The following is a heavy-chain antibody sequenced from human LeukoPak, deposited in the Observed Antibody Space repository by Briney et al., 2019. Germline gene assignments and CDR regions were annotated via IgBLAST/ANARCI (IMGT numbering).Heavy chain of an antibody. J-gene: IGHJ5*01. CDR2: ISGTGGAT. D-gene: IGHD2-21*01. CDR3: VKDPRDTYGTNWFVS. V-gene: IGHV3-23*01. CDR1: GFRFGNYA. Sequence: GGSLGLSCVASGFRFGNYAMSWVRQAPGKGLQWVSQISGTGGATWYAGFARDRFTISRDNSKKTLYLQMSGLRVEDTAMYYCVKDPRDTYGTNWFVSWGEGTLLIVSS.